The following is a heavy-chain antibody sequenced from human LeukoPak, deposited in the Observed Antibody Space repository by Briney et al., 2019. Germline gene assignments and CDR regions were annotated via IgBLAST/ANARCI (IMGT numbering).Heavy chain of an antibody. D-gene: IGHD2/OR15-2a*01. CDR3: ARGKEGYFQH. CDR1: GGSISSGSFY. V-gene: IGHV4-61*02. Sequence: SETLSLTCTVSGGSISSGSFYWSWIRQPAGKGLEWIGRIYASGSTKYTPSLRSRVTISVDTSKNQFSLKLSSVTAADTAVYYCARGKEGYFQHWGQGTLVTVAS. J-gene: IGHJ1*01. CDR2: IYASGST.